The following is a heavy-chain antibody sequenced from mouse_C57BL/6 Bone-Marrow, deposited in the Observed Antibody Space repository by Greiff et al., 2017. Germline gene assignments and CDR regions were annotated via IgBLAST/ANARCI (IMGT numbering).Heavy chain of an antibody. D-gene: IGHD1-1*01. Sequence: EVNLMESEGGLVQPGSSMKLSCTASGFTFSDYYMAWVRQVPEKGLEWVANINYDGSSTYYLDSLKSRFIISRDNAKNILYLQMSSLKSEDTATYYCARVYYYGSPSYWYFDVWGTGTTVTVSS. CDR2: INYDGSST. CDR1: GFTFSDYY. CDR3: ARVYYYGSPSYWYFDV. V-gene: IGHV5-16*01. J-gene: IGHJ1*03.